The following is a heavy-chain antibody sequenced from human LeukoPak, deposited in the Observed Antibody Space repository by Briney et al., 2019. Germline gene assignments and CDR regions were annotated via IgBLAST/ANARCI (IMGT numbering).Heavy chain of an antibody. Sequence: GGSLRLSCAASGFTFSSYGMHWVRQAPGKGLEWVAVISYDGSNKYCADSVKGRFTISRDNSKNTLYLQMNSLRAEDTAVYYCAKIGSSWYFDYYYYGMDVWGQGTTVTVSS. J-gene: IGHJ6*02. CDR2: ISYDGSNK. V-gene: IGHV3-30*18. CDR3: AKIGSSWYFDYYYYGMDV. CDR1: GFTFSSYG. D-gene: IGHD6-13*01.